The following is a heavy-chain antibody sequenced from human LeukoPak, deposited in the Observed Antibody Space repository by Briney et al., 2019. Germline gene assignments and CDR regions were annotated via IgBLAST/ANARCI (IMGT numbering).Heavy chain of an antibody. V-gene: IGHV3-11*04. Sequence: GGSLRLSCAASGFTFSGFAMSWILQAPRKGLEWVSYISSSGSTIYYADSVKGRFTISRDNAKNSLYLQMNSLRAEDTAVYYCAELGITMIGGVWGKGTTVTISS. CDR3: AELGITMIGGV. CDR1: GFTFSGFA. D-gene: IGHD3-10*02. J-gene: IGHJ6*04. CDR2: ISSSGSTI.